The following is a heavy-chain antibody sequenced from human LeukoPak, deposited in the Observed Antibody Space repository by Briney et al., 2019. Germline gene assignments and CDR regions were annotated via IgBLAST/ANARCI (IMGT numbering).Heavy chain of an antibody. CDR1: GYTFTSYD. CDR3: ARDTATMVRGVINLQPY. D-gene: IGHD3-10*01. J-gene: IGHJ4*02. CDR2: MNPNSGNT. V-gene: IGHV1-8*01. Sequence: ASVKVSCKASGYTFTSYDINWVRQATGQGLEWMGWMNPNSGNTGYAQKFQGRVTMTRDTSISTAYMELSRLRSDDTAVYYCARDTATMVRGVINLQPYWGQGTLVTVSS.